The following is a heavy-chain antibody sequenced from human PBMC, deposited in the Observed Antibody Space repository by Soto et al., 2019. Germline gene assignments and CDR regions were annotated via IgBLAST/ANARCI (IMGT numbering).Heavy chain of an antibody. V-gene: IGHV1-18*01. CDR3: ARDKDFTMIVVVTLPFDY. CDR2: ISAYNGNT. Sequence: ASVKVSCKASGYTFTSYGISWVRQAPGQGLEWMGWISAYNGNTNYAQKLQGRVTMTTDTSTSTAYMELRSLRSDDTAVYYCARDKDFTMIVVVTLPFDYWGQGTLVTVSS. CDR1: GYTFTSYG. D-gene: IGHD3-22*01. J-gene: IGHJ4*02.